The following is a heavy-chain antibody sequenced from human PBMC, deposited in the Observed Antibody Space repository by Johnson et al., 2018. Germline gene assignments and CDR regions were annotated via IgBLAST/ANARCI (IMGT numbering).Heavy chain of an antibody. V-gene: IGHV3-15*01. D-gene: IGHD6-19*01. CDR3: TTDRGSGWYDAFDI. Sequence: EVQLLESGGGLVKPGGSLRLSCAASGFTFSNAWMSWVRQAPGKGLEWVGRIKSKTEGGTTDYAAPVKGRFTISRHDSKNTMYLQMNSLKTEETAVYYCTTDRGSGWYDAFDIWGQGTMVTVSS. CDR2: IKSKTEGGTT. CDR1: GFTFSNAW. J-gene: IGHJ3*02.